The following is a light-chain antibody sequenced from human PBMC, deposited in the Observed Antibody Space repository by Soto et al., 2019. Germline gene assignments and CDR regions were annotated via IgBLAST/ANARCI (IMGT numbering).Light chain of an antibody. Sequence: QLVLTQSSSASASLGSSVKLTCTLSSGHSSNIIAWHQQQPGKAPRYLMKLERSGNYIKGSGVPDRFSGSSSGADRYLTISNPQSEGEADYYCETWDSNTRVFGGGTKLTVL. J-gene: IGLJ2*01. CDR1: SGHSSNI. CDR3: ETWDSNTRV. CDR2: LERSGNY. V-gene: IGLV4-60*03.